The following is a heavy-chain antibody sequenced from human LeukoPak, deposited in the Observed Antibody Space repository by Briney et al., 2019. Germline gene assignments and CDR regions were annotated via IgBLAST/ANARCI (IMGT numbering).Heavy chain of an antibody. D-gene: IGHD2-15*01. CDR3: ARGVCSGGSCYRRGIIVDY. CDR2: MNPNSGNT. Sequence: ASVKVSSKASGYTFTSYDINWVRQATGQGLEWMGWMNPNSGNTGYAQKFQGRVTMTRNTSISTAYMELSSLRSEDTAVYYCARGVCSGGSCYRRGIIVDYWGQGTLVTVSS. J-gene: IGHJ4*02. V-gene: IGHV1-8*01. CDR1: GYTFTSYD.